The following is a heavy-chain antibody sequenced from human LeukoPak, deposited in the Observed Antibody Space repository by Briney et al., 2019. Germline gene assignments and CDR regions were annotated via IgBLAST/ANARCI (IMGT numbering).Heavy chain of an antibody. CDR3: ARGVRGFQSEAFYYYMDV. D-gene: IGHD3-10*01. CDR2: VNPNSGNT. J-gene: IGHJ6*03. V-gene: IGHV1-8*01. Sequence: ASVKVSCKASVYTYTSYVINWVGQATGQGLDWMGRVNPNSGNTGYAQKFQGRVTMTRNTSISTAYMELSSLRSEDTAVYYCARGVRGFQSEAFYYYMDVWGKGTTVTVSS. CDR1: VYTYTSYV.